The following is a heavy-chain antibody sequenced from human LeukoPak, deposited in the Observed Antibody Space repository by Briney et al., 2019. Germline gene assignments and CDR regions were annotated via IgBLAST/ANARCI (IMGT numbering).Heavy chain of an antibody. CDR2: ISGSGGAT. D-gene: IGHD1-26*01. J-gene: IGHJ4*02. CDR1: GFNFNSYA. V-gene: IGHV3-23*01. CDR3: AKGIESSGTYYTSFDY. Sequence: RESLRLSCAASGFNFNSYALSWVRHAPGKGLECVSGISGSGGATKYADSVEGRFTISRDNAKNTLFLQMSSLRAEDTAIDYCAKGIESSGTYYTSFDYWGQGTLVTVSS.